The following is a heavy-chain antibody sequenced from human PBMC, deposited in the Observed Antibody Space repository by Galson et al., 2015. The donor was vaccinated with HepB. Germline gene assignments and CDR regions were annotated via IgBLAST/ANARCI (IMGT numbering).Heavy chain of an antibody. V-gene: IGHV2-70*13. CDR1: GFSLRTTAMC. Sequence: PALVTPTQTLTLTCPFSGFSLRTTAMCVSWLRQPPGEALEWLALLDWDDDTYYSTSLKTRLTISKDTSKNRVVLTLTNMEPVDTATYYGARIPNGPAAGPDCGGEGTLVTVYS. J-gene: IGHJ4*02. CDR2: LDWDDDT. CDR3: ARIPNGPAAGPDC. D-gene: IGHD6-25*01.